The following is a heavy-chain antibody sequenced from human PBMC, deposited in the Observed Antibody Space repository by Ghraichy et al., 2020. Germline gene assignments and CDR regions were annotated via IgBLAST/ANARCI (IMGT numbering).Heavy chain of an antibody. CDR3: ARDRPDYYGSGSYNFWFDP. Sequence: LSLTCAASGFTFSDYYMSWIRQAPGKGLEWVSYISSSGSTIYYADSVKGRFTISRDNAKNSLYLQMNSLRAEDTAVYYCARDRPDYYGSGSYNFWFDPWGQGTLVTVSS. CDR2: ISSSGSTI. J-gene: IGHJ5*02. CDR1: GFTFSDYY. V-gene: IGHV3-11*01. D-gene: IGHD3-10*01.